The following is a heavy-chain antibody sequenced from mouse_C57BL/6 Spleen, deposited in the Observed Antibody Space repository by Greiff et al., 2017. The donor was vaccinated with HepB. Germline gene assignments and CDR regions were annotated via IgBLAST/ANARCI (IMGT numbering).Heavy chain of an antibody. J-gene: IGHJ3*01. V-gene: IGHV1-69*01. CDR1: GYTFTSYW. CDR2: IDPSDSYT. Sequence: QVQLQQPGAELVMPGASVKLSCKASGYTFTSYWMHWVKQRPGQGLEWIGEIDPSDSYTNYNQKFKGKSTLTVDKSSSTAYMQLSSLPSEDSAVYCGARADAWFAYWGQGTLVTVSA. CDR3: ARADAWFAY.